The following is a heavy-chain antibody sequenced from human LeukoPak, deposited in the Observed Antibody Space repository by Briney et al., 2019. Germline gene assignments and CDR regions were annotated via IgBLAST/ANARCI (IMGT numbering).Heavy chain of an antibody. Sequence: GGSLRLSCAASGFTFSSYWMSWVRQAPGKGLEWVANIKQDGSEKYYVDSVKGRFTISRDNAKNSLYLQMNGLRAEDTAVYYCARWGYYYDSSGYYSYFDYWGQGTLVTVSS. CDR2: IKQDGSEK. V-gene: IGHV3-7*01. D-gene: IGHD3-22*01. CDR1: GFTFSSYW. J-gene: IGHJ4*02. CDR3: ARWGYYYDSSGYYSYFDY.